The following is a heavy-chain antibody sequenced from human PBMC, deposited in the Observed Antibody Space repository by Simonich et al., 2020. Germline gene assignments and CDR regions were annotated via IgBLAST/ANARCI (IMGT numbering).Heavy chain of an antibody. CDR2: IKQDGSEK. Sequence: EVQLVESGGGLVQPGGSLRLSCAASGFTFRSYWMSWGQAPGKGLEWVANIKQDGSEKYYVDSVKGRFTISRDNAKNSLYLQRNSLRAEDTAVYYCARDVRRDGFDYWGQGTLVTVSS. CDR3: ARDVRRDGFDY. CDR1: GFTFRSYW. J-gene: IGHJ4*02. V-gene: IGHV3-7*01.